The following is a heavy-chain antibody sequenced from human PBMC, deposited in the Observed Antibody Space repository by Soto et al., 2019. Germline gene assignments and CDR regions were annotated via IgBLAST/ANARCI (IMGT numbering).Heavy chain of an antibody. V-gene: IGHV3-30*18. Sequence: PGGSLRLSCAASGFTFSSYGMHWVRQAPGKGLEWVAVISYDGSNKYYADSVKGRFTISRDNSKNTLYLQMNSLRAEDTAVYYCAKDLAQLVLWYFDYWGQGTLVTVSS. D-gene: IGHD6-6*01. CDR3: AKDLAQLVLWYFDY. J-gene: IGHJ4*02. CDR2: ISYDGSNK. CDR1: GFTFSSYG.